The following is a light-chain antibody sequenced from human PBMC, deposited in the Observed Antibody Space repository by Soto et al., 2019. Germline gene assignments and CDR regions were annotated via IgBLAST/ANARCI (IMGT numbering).Light chain of an antibody. Sequence: QSALTQPASVSGSPGQSITISCTGTSSDVGRYNYVSCYQQYPGRAPKLIIYEVTNRPAGVSDRFSGSKSGNVASLTISGLQAADEANYYCGSYTSTYVRIFGTGTKVTVL. CDR2: EVT. CDR1: SSDVGRYNY. V-gene: IGLV2-14*01. J-gene: IGLJ1*01. CDR3: GSYTSTYVRI.